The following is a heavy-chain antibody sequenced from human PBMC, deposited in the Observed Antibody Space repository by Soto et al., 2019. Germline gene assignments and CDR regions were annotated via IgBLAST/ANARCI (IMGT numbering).Heavy chain of an antibody. V-gene: IGHV3-23*01. CDR2: ISVSGGST. D-gene: IGHD2-2*01. J-gene: IGHJ5*02. CDR3: AKDGYSITRNNPLGS. Sequence: EVQLLESGGGLVQPGGSVRLSCAASRFTFSSYAMCWVRQAPGTGLEWVSSISVSGGSTYYADSVKGRVTISRDNSKNTLYLHMNSLRAEDTAVYYCAKDGYSITRNNPLGSWGQGTLVTVSS. CDR1: RFTFSSYA.